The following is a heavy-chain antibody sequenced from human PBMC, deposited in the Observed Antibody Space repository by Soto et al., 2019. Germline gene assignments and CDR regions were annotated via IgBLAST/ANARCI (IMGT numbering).Heavy chain of an antibody. J-gene: IGHJ6*02. CDR2: IYYSGRT. CDR1: GGSISSYY. V-gene: IGHV4-59*01. D-gene: IGHD3-9*01. Sequence: SETLSLTCTVSGGSISSYYWSWIRQPPGKGLEWIGYIYYSGRTNYNPSLKSRVTISVDTSKNQFSLKLSSVTAADTAVYYCAREKIFGPTDVWGQGNTVTVSS. CDR3: AREKIFGPTDV.